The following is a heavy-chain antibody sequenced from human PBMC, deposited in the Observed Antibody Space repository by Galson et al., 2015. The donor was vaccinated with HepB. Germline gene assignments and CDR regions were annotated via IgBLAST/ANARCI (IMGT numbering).Heavy chain of an antibody. CDR3: ARDPFAYDYIWGSYPPHDHDAFDI. V-gene: IGHV3-74*01. D-gene: IGHD3-16*02. CDR2: INSDGSST. Sequence: SLRLSCAASGFTFSSYWMHWVRQAPGKGLVWVSRINSDGSSTSYADSVKGRFTISRDNAKNTLYLQMNSLRAEDTAVYYCARDPFAYDYIWGSYPPHDHDAFDIWGQGTMVTVSS. J-gene: IGHJ3*02. CDR1: GFTFSSYW.